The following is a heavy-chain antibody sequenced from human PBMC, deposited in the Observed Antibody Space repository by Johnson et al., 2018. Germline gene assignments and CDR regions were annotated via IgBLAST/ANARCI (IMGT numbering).Heavy chain of an antibody. D-gene: IGHD2-21*02. CDR1: GFTFNSYA. J-gene: IGHJ1*01. V-gene: IGHV3-30*04. Sequence: QVQLVESGGGVVQPGRSLRLSCAASGFTFNSYAMHWVRQAPGKGLEWVAVTSYDGTDKDYADSVKGRFTISRDNSENTLYLQMNSLRAEETAGYYCATEPGGGDCYLEYLHHWGQGTLVTVSS. CDR3: ATEPGGGDCYLEYLHH. CDR2: TSYDGTDK.